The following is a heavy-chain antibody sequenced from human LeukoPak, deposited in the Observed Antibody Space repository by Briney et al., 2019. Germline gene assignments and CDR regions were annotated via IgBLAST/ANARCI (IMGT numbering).Heavy chain of an antibody. V-gene: IGHV1-3*01. D-gene: IGHD6-19*01. CDR2: INAGNGNT. J-gene: IGHJ4*02. CDR3: ARRDSSGWYVFDY. Sequence: ASVKVSCTASGYTFTSYAMHWVRQAPGQRLEWMGWINAGNGNTKYSQKFQGRVTFTRYTSASTAYMELSSLRSEDTAVYYCARRDSSGWYVFDYWGQGTLVTVSS. CDR1: GYTFTSYA.